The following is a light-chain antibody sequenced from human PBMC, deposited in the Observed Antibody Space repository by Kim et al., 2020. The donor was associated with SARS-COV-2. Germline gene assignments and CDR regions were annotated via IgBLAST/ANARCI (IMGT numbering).Light chain of an antibody. Sequence: AVQMTQSPSSLSASIGDRVTITCRPSQGIRNDLSWYQQKPGQAPKVLVYAASSLQPGVPSRFSGSGSDTDFTLTISSLQPEDAATYYCLQDYTYPWTFGRGTKVDIK. CDR1: QGIRND. J-gene: IGKJ1*01. CDR3: LQDYTYPWT. V-gene: IGKV1-6*01. CDR2: AAS.